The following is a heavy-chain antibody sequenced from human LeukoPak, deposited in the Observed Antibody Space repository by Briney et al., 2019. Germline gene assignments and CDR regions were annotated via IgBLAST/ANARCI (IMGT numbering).Heavy chain of an antibody. Sequence: SQTLSLTCAISGDSVSSNNAAWNWIRQSPSRGLEWLGRTYYRSKWYNDYAVSVKSRLTINPDTSRNQFSPQFNSVTPEDTAVYYCARLSCTNGVCYFFDYWGQGTLVTVSS. V-gene: IGHV6-1*01. D-gene: IGHD2-8*01. CDR3: ARLSCTNGVCYFFDY. CDR2: TYYRSKWYN. J-gene: IGHJ4*02. CDR1: GDSVSSNNAA.